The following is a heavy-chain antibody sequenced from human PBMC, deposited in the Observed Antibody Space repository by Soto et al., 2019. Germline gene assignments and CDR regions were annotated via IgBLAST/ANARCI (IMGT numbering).Heavy chain of an antibody. CDR3: AREVAPLTGYCSSTSCSGGMDV. CDR2: IIPIFGTA. J-gene: IGHJ6*02. Sequence: SVKVSCKASGGTFSSYAISWVRQAPGQGLEWMGGIIPIFGTANYAQKFQGRVTITADESTSTAYMELSSLRSEDTAVYYVAREVAPLTGYCSSTSCSGGMDVGG. D-gene: IGHD2-2*01. V-gene: IGHV1-69*01. CDR1: GGTFSSYA.